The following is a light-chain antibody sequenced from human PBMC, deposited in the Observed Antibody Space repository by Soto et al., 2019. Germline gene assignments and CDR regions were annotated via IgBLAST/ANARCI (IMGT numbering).Light chain of an antibody. J-gene: IGLJ2*01. CDR3: ASYTVSGTLI. CDR2: EVT. V-gene: IGLV2-14*01. Sequence: QSALTQPASVSGSPGLSITISCTGTSNDVGGYDYVSWYRQHPDRAPRLLIYEVTNRPSGISDRFAGSRSGNTASLTISGLQADDEADYYCASYTVSGTLIFGWGTKLTVL. CDR1: SNDVGGYDY.